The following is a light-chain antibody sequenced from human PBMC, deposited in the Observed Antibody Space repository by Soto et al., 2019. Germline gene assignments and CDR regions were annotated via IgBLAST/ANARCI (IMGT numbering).Light chain of an antibody. J-gene: IGKJ4*01. CDR2: GAS. V-gene: IGKV3-15*01. CDR1: SSIGRN. CDR3: QTCNHWPVRA. Sequence: ERVMTQSPATLSVFPGERATLSCRASSSIGRNLAWYQQKPGQTPRLLIYGASTRAAGVPARFSGSGSGTEFTLPITSLQSEEFAVYYCQTCNHWPVRAFGGGTKLEIK.